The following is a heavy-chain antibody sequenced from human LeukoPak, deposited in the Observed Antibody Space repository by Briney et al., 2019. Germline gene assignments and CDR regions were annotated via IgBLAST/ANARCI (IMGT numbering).Heavy chain of an antibody. D-gene: IGHD6-13*01. V-gene: IGHV1-8*01. CDR3: ALPRGIAAAGNFDY. CDR1: GYTFTSYD. Sequence: GASVKVSCKASGYTFTSYDINWVRRATGQGLEWMGWMNPNSGNTGYAQKFQGRVTMTRNTSISTAYMELSSLRSEDTAVYYCALPRGIAAAGNFDYWGQGTLVTVSS. CDR2: MNPNSGNT. J-gene: IGHJ4*02.